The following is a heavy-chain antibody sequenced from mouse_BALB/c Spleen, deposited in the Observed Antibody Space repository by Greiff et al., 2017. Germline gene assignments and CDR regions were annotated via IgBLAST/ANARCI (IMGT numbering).Heavy chain of an antibody. D-gene: IGHD2-3*01. CDR1: GDSITSGY. V-gene: IGHV3-8*02. CDR2: ISYSGST. CDR3: ARWDGYYDYAMDY. Sequence: EVKLVESGPSLVKPSQTLSLTCSVTGDSITSGYWNWIRKFPGNKLEYMGYISYSGSTYYNPSLKSRISITRDTSKNQYYLQLNSVTTEDTATYYCARWDGYYDYAMDYWGQGTSVTVSS. J-gene: IGHJ4*01.